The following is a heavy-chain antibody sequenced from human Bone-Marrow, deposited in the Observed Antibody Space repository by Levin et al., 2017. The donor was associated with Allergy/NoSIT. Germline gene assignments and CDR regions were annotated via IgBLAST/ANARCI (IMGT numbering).Heavy chain of an antibody. V-gene: IGHV3-30*18. J-gene: IGHJ1*01. D-gene: IGHD6-6*01. CDR2: ISYDGSNK. Sequence: GGSLRLSCAASGFTFSSYGMHWVRQAPGKGLEWVAVISYDGSNKYYADSVKGRFTISRDNSKNTLYLQMNSLRAEDTAVYYCAKSGWVYSSASEWEYFQHWGQGTLVTVSS. CDR1: GFTFSSYG. CDR3: AKSGWVYSSASEWEYFQH.